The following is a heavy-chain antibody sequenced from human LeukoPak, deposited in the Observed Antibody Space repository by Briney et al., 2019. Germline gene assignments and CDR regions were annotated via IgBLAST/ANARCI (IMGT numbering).Heavy chain of an antibody. Sequence: GGSLRLSCAASGFTFSTYWMSWVRQAPGKGLEWVANIKQDGSEKYYVDSVKGRFTISRDNAKNSLYLQMNSLRVEDTAMYYCARDSAGNDYWGQGTLVTVSS. CDR3: ARDSAGNDY. CDR1: GFTFSTYW. CDR2: IKQDGSEK. V-gene: IGHV3-7*01. D-gene: IGHD6-13*01. J-gene: IGHJ4*02.